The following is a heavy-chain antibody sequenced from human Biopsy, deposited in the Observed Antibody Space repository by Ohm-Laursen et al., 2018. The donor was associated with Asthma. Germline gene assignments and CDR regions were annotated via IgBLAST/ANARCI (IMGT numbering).Heavy chain of an antibody. CDR1: GDSISNYA. D-gene: IGHD5-12*01. CDR2: LIPVLGKP. Sequence: SVKASCTASGDSISNYAISWVRQAPGHGLGWMGGLIPVLGKPDHAQMCEGRVTITADESTSTAYMELSSLSSEDTAVYNRARGYSGSDRIVYYYSGLEVWGQGTTVTVSS. CDR3: ARGYSGSDRIVYYYSGLEV. J-gene: IGHJ6*02. V-gene: IGHV1-69*10.